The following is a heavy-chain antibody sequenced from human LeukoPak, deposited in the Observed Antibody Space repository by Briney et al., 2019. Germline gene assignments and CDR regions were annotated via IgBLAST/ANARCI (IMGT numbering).Heavy chain of an antibody. Sequence: PSETLSLTCAVYGGSFSGYYWSWIRQPPGKGLEWIGEINRSGSTNYNPSLMSRVTTLVDTYSNQFFFKLSSVTAADTAVYYCARERGIRMVYAPYYYYMDVWGKGTTVTVSS. CDR3: ARERGIRMVYAPYYYYMDV. J-gene: IGHJ6*03. D-gene: IGHD2-8*01. CDR1: GGSFSGYY. CDR2: INRSGST. V-gene: IGHV4-34*01.